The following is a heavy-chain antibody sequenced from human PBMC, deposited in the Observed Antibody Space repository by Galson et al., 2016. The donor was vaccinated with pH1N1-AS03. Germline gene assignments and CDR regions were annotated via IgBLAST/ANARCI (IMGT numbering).Heavy chain of an antibody. J-gene: IGHJ4*02. D-gene: IGHD3-10*01. CDR2: ITSGSNYI. Sequence: SLRLSCAASGFTFKTYSMTWVRQAPGKGLEWVSSITSGSNYIYFADSVKGRSTISRDNAKNSMYLHMNSLRPEDTAMYYCARDPYFHGDSWGQGTLVTVSS. CDR1: GFTFKTYS. CDR3: ARDPYFHGDS. V-gene: IGHV3-21*01.